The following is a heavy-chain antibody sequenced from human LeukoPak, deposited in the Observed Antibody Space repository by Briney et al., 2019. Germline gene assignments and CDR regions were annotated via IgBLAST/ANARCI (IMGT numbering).Heavy chain of an antibody. V-gene: IGHV1-69*13. CDR1: GGTFSSYA. D-gene: IGHD3-22*01. CDR3: ARDWRYYDSSGYLGGHWYFDL. Sequence: ASVKVSCKASGGTFSSYAISWVRQAPGQGLEWMGGIIPIFGTANYTQKFQGRVTITADESTSTAYMELSSLRSEDTAVYYCARDWRYYDSSGYLGGHWYFDLWGRGTLVTVSS. J-gene: IGHJ2*01. CDR2: IIPIFGTA.